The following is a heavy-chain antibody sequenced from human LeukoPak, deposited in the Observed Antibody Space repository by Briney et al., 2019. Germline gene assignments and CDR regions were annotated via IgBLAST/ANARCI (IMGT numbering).Heavy chain of an antibody. CDR1: GGTFSSYA. CDR2: IIPIFGTA. V-gene: IGHV1-69*05. Sequence: SVKVSCKASGGTFSSYAISWVRQAPGQGLEWMGGIIPIFGTANYAQKFQGRVTITTDESTSTAYMELSSLRSEDTAVYYCATQPDFWSGYFDYWGQGTLVTVSS. CDR3: ATQPDFWSGYFDY. J-gene: IGHJ4*02. D-gene: IGHD3-3*01.